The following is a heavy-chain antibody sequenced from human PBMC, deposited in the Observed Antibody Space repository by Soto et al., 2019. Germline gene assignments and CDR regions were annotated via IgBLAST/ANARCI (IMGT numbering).Heavy chain of an antibody. CDR1: GFTFSSYA. J-gene: IGHJ4*02. CDR3: AKDLIRGDGYVDFDY. V-gene: IGHV3-23*01. Sequence: EVQLLESGGGLVQPGGSLRLSCAASGFTFSSYAMSWVRQAPGKGLEWVSAISGSGGSTYYADSVKGRFTISRDNSKNTLYLQLNNLRAEDTAVYFCAKDLIRGDGYVDFDYWGQGTLVTVSS. CDR2: ISGSGGST. D-gene: IGHD3-10*01.